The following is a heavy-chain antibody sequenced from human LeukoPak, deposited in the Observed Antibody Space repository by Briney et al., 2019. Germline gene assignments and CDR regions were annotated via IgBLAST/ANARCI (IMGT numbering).Heavy chain of an antibody. Sequence: GGALRLSCAASGFTFDTYRMNWVRQAPGKGLEWVSSIFASRSYIYYADSLKGRFTISRDNTKNSLFLQMNSLRAEDTAVYYCSSGRLNYVYAMDICGQGTTVTVSS. CDR1: GFTFDTYR. CDR3: SSGRLNYVYAMDI. V-gene: IGHV3-21*01. J-gene: IGHJ6*02. CDR2: IFASRSYI. D-gene: IGHD3-16*01.